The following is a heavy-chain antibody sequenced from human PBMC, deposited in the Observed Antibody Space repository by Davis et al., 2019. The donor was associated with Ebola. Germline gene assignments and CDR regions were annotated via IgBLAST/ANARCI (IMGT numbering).Heavy chain of an antibody. V-gene: IGHV3-9*01. CDR2: ISWNSGSI. D-gene: IGHD3-3*01. J-gene: IGHJ5*02. Sequence: SLKISCAASGFTFDDYAMHWVRQAPGKGLEWVSGISWNSGSIGYVDSVKGRFTISRDNAKNSLYLQMNSLRAEDTAVYYCARERMDGDYYDFWSGYYTGWFDPWGQGTLVTVSS. CDR3: ARERMDGDYYDFWSGYYTGWFDP. CDR1: GFTFDDYA.